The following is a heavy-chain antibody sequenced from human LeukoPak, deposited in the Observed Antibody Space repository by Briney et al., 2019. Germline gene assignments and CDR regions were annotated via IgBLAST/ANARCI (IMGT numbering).Heavy chain of an antibody. V-gene: IGHV4-61*02. J-gene: IGHJ6*03. CDR3: ARGGYSGYYYYMDV. D-gene: IGHD5-12*01. CDR1: GGSISEGNHF. Sequence: SETLSLTCTVSGGSISEGNHFWTWIRQPAGKGLEWIGRIYTSGSTNYNPSLKSRVTISVDTSKNQFSLKLSSVTAADTAVYYCARGGYSGYYYYMDVWGKGTTVTVSS. CDR2: IYTSGST.